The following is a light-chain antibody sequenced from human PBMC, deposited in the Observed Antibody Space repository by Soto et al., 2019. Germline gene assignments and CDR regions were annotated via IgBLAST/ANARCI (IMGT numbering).Light chain of an antibody. J-gene: IGKJ4*01. V-gene: IGKV1-27*01. CDR2: ATS. Sequence: DVRVTQSPSSLSAFVGDRVTITCRASQGIAPYLAWFQQKPGKVPKLLIYATSTLQSGVPSRFSGSGSGTDFTLTISSLQPEDVGTYYCQKYNSAPLTFGGGTKVEIK. CDR3: QKYNSAPLT. CDR1: QGIAPY.